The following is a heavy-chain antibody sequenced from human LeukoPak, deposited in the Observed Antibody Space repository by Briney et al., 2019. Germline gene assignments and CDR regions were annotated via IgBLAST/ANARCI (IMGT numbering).Heavy chain of an antibody. Sequence: GGSLRLSCAASGFTFSSYAMSWVRQAPGKGLEWVSAISGNGGSTYYADSVKGRFTISRDNSKSTLYLQMNSLRGEDTAVYYCAKERGYSSSSFDYWGQGTLVTVSS. V-gene: IGHV3-23*01. J-gene: IGHJ4*02. CDR2: ISGNGGST. CDR1: GFTFSSYA. D-gene: IGHD6-6*01. CDR3: AKERGYSSSSFDY.